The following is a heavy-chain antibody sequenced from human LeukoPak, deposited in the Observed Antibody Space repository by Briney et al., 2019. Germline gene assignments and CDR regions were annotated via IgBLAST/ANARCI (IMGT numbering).Heavy chain of an antibody. CDR3: VRDSGSGSFYNIWYFDL. D-gene: IGHD3-10*01. Sequence: GGSLRLSCAVSGFTFSEHWMHWVLEVPGKGLTWVSRISIDGTNTAYADSVKGRFTVSRDNAKNTLFLQLTSLRAEDTAVYYCVRDSGSGSFYNIWYFDLWGRGSLVTVSS. V-gene: IGHV3-74*03. CDR1: GFTFSEHW. CDR2: ISIDGTNT. J-gene: IGHJ2*01.